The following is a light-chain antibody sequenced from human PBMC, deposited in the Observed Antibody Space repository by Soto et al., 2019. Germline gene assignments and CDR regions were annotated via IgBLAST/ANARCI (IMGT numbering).Light chain of an antibody. J-gene: IGLJ1*01. V-gene: IGLV3-21*02. Sequence: SYELTQPPSVSVAPGQTARITCGGHNIGSESVHGYQQKPGQAPVLVVCDDADRPSGIPERFSGSNSGNTATLTISRVEAVDEADYYCQVLDSSSDHYVFGTGTKLTVL. CDR2: DDA. CDR1: NIGSES. CDR3: QVLDSSSDHYV.